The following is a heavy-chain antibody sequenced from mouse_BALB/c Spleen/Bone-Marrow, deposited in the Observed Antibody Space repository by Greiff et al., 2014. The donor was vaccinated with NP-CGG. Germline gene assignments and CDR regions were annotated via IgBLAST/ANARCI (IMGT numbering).Heavy chain of an antibody. Sequence: QLQESGAELVRPGASVKLSCKASGYTFTSYWINWVKQRPGQGLEWIGNIYPSDSYTNYNQKFKDKATLTVDKSSSTAYMQLSSPTSEDSAVYYCTRGWDYWGHGTTLTVSS. CDR2: IYPSDSYT. J-gene: IGHJ2*01. CDR1: GYTFTSYW. CDR3: TRGWDY. D-gene: IGHD1-1*02. V-gene: IGHV1-69*02.